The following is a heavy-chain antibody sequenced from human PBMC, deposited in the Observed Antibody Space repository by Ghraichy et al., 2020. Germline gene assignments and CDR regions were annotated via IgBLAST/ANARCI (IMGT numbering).Heavy chain of an antibody. CDR2: ISGGGGST. CDR1: GFTFSIYA. J-gene: IGHJ4*02. V-gene: IGHV3-23*01. D-gene: IGHD5-12*01. CDR3: AKDLEGTISDYFDF. Sequence: GSLRLSCAASGFTFSIYAMSWVRQAPGKGLEWVSGISGGGGSTYYADSVKGRFTISRDNSKNTLYLQMNSLRAEDTAVYYCAKDLEGTISDYFDFWGQGALVTVSS.